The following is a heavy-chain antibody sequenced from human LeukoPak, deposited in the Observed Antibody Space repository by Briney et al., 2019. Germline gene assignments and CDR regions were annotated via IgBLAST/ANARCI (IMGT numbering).Heavy chain of an antibody. V-gene: IGHV3-9*01. J-gene: IGHJ4*02. CDR2: ISWNSGSI. CDR1: GFTFDDYA. CDR3: AKNDQDEGDYFDY. Sequence: GGSLRLSCAASGFTFDDYAMHWVRQAPGKGLEWVSGISWNSGSIGYADSGKGRFTISRDNAKNSLYLQMNSLRAEDTALYYCAKNDQDEGDYFDYWGQGTLVTVSS. D-gene: IGHD1-1*01.